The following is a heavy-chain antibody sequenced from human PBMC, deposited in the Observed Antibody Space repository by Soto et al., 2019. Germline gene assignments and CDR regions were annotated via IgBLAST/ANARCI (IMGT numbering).Heavy chain of an antibody. V-gene: IGHV4-4*07. D-gene: IGHD5-12*01. J-gene: IGHJ4*02. CDR2: IFSSGST. Sequence: SETLSLTCTVSGGSINTFYWSWVRQPPGKGLEWMGRIFSSGSTSFNPSLESRVAMSVDSSKNYFSLNLSSGTAADMAVYYCAREGSYSAYNFAHGIQLWSFDFWGQGALVTVSS. CDR3: AREGSYSAYNFAHGIQLWSFDF. CDR1: GGSINTFY.